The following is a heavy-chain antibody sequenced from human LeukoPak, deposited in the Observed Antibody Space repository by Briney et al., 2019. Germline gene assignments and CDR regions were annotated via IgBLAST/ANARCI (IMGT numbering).Heavy chain of an antibody. CDR1: GGSISSYY. V-gene: IGHV4-59*08. J-gene: IGHJ4*02. CDR2: IYYSGST. CDR3: ASLVYYDSSGYATFDY. Sequence: SETLSLTCTVSGGSISSYYWSWIRQPPGKGLEWIGYIYYSGSTNYNPPLKSRVTISVDTSKNQFSLKLSSVTAADTAVYYCASLVYYDSSGYATFDYWGQGTLVTVSS. D-gene: IGHD3-22*01.